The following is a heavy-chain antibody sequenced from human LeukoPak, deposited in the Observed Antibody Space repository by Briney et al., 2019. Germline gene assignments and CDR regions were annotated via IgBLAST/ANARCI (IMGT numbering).Heavy chain of an antibody. CDR1: GGSISIYY. J-gene: IGHJ4*02. CDR3: VRDRELFY. CDR2: VYNSGST. D-gene: IGHD1-7*01. V-gene: IGHV4-59*01. Sequence: PSETLSVTCTVSGGSISIYYWSWIRQPPGKGLEWLGYVYNSGSTDYNPSLKSRVTISADTSKNQFSLKLSSVTAADTAVYYCVRDRELFYWGQGTLVTVSS.